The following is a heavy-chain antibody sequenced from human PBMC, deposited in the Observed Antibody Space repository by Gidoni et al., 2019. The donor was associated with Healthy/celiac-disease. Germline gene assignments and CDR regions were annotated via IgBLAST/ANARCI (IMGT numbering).Heavy chain of an antibody. Sequence: QVYLLESGGGGVQPGRSLRLSCAASGFTFSTSPRHWVRQAPGQGLEWVAVISHDGINKHYADSVKGRFTISRDNSKNTLYLQMNSLTAADTAVYYCARGYFDWLFSRGTLGYWGQGTLVPVSS. CDR1: GFTFSTSP. D-gene: IGHD3-9*01. J-gene: IGHJ4*02. CDR3: ARGYFDWLFSRGTLGY. CDR2: ISHDGINK. V-gene: IGHV3-30-3*01.